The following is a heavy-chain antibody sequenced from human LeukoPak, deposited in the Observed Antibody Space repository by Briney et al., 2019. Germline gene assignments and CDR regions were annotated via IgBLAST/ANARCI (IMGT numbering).Heavy chain of an antibody. D-gene: IGHD3-10*01. V-gene: IGHV4-4*07. CDR3: ARGGVVWFGELSAY. Sequence: SETLSLTCNVSGASINTYYWSWIRQSAGGGLEFIGRVYTSGSPDYNPSLKSRVIMSADTSKNQFSLKLRSVTAADTALYYCARGGVVWFGELSAYWGQGTLVTVSS. J-gene: IGHJ4*02. CDR2: VYTSGSP. CDR1: GASINTYY.